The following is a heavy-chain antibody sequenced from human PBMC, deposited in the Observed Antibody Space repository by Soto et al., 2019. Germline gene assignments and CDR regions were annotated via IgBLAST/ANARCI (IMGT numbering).Heavy chain of an antibody. CDR2: IYWDDDK. Sequence: SGPTLVNPTQTLTLTCTFSGFSLSTSGVGVGWIRQPPGKALEWLALIYWDDDKRYSPSLKSRLTITKDTSKNQVVLTMTNMDPVDTATYYCAHSPTHKYSRSERLDYWGQGTLVTVSS. CDR3: AHSPTHKYSRSERLDY. J-gene: IGHJ4*02. CDR1: GFSLSTSGVG. V-gene: IGHV2-5*02. D-gene: IGHD6-13*01.